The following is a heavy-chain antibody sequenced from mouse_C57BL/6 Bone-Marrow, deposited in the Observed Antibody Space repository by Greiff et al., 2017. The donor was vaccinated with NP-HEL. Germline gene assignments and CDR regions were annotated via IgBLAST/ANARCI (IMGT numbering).Heavy chain of an antibody. CDR3: ARHPLLCLDY. D-gene: IGHD2-10*01. CDR2: ISSGGSYT. V-gene: IGHV5-6*01. J-gene: IGHJ2*01. Sequence: EVMLVESGGDLVKPGGSLKLSCAASGFTFSSYGMSWVRQTPDKRLEWVATISSGGSYTYYPDSVKGRFPISRDNAKNTLYLQISSLKSEDTAMYYCARHPLLCLDYWGQGTTLTVSS. CDR1: GFTFSSYG.